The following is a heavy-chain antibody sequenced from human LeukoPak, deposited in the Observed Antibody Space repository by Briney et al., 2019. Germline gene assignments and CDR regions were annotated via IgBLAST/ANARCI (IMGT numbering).Heavy chain of an antibody. D-gene: IGHD2-15*01. CDR3: AKGYCSGGSCYTYDAFDI. V-gene: IGHV3-30*02. CDR1: GFTFSSYS. CDR2: LHYDGIKK. J-gene: IGHJ3*02. Sequence: GGSLRLSCAASGFTFSSYSMNWVRQAPGKGLEWVASLHYDGIKKYYADSVKGRFTISRDNSKNTLYLQMNSLRAEDTAVYYCAKGYCSGGSCYTYDAFDIWGQGTMVTVSS.